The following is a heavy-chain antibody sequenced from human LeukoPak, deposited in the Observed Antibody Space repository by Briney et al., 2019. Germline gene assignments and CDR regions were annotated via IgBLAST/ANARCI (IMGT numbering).Heavy chain of an antibody. D-gene: IGHD3-10*01. CDR3: APLGVRGVDY. CDR2: INHSGST. CDR1: GGSFSGYY. J-gene: IGHJ4*02. Sequence: PSETLSPTCAVYGGSFSGYYWSWIRQPPGKGLEWIGEINHSGSTNYNPSLKSRVTISVDTSKNQFSLKLSSVTAADTAVYYCAPLGVRGVDYWGQGTLVTVSS. V-gene: IGHV4-34*01.